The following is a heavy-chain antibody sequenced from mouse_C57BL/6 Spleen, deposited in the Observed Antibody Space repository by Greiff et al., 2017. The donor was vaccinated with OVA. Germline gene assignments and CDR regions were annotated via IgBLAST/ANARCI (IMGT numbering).Heavy chain of an antibody. J-gene: IGHJ1*03. CDR3: ARGDYDEGYWYFDV. CDR2: ISSGSSTI. Sequence: EVKLMESGGGLVKPGGSLKLSCAASGFTFSDYGMHWVRQAPEKGLEWVAYISSGSSTIYYADTVKGRFTISRDNAKNTLFLQMTSLRSEDTAMYYCARGDYDEGYWYFDVWGTGTTVTVSS. D-gene: IGHD2-4*01. CDR1: GFTFSDYG. V-gene: IGHV5-17*01.